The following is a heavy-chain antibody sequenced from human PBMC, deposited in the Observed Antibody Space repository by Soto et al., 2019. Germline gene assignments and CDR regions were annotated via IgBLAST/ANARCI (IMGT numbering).Heavy chain of an antibody. Sequence: QVQLQESGPGLVKPSQTLSLTCTVSGGSISSGGYYWSWIRQHPGKGLEWIGYPYYCGSTYYNPSPKSRVTISVDTSKNQFALKLSSVTAADTAVYYCASDYGGNYQLGYWGQGTLVTVSS. CDR1: GGSISSGGYY. CDR2: PYYCGST. V-gene: IGHV4-31*03. J-gene: IGHJ4*02. D-gene: IGHD4-17*01. CDR3: ASDYGGNYQLGY.